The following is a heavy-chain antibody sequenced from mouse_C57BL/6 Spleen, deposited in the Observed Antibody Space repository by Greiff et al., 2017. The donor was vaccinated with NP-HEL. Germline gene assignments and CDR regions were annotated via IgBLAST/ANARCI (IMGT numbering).Heavy chain of an antibody. CDR1: GYTFTSYW. CDR3: ARGDYDVGGDAMDY. D-gene: IGHD2-4*01. CDR2: IHPNSGST. V-gene: IGHV1-64*01. J-gene: IGHJ4*01. Sequence: VQLQQSGAELVKPGASVKLSCKASGYTFTSYWMHWVKQRPGQGLEWIGMIHPNSGSTNYNEKFKSKATLTVAKSSSTAYMQLSSLTSEDSAVYYCARGDYDVGGDAMDYWGQGTSVTVSS.